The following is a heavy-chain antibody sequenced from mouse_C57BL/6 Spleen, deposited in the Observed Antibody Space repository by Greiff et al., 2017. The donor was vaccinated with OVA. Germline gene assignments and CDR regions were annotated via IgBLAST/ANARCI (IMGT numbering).Heavy chain of an antibody. J-gene: IGHJ4*01. CDR1: GYSITSGYY. CDR3: ASYAMDY. V-gene: IGHV3-6*01. Sequence: VQLQQSGPGLVKPSQSLSLTCSVTGYSITSGYYWNWIRQFPGNKLEWMGYISYDGSNNYNPSLKNRISITRDTSKNQFFLKLNSVTTEDTATYYCASYAMDYWGQGTSVTVSS. CDR2: ISYDGSN.